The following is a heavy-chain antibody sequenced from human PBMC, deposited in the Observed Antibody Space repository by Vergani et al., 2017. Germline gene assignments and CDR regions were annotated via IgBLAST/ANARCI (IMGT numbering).Heavy chain of an antibody. V-gene: IGHV3-23*04. J-gene: IGHJ6*03. CDR3: AKVAAAGSIYYYYYYMDV. CDR1: GFIFSDYY. CDR2: ISGSGGST. D-gene: IGHD6-13*01. Sequence: VQVVESGGGLVKPGGSLRLSCAASGFIFSDYYMSWIRQAPGKGLEWVSAISGSGGSTYYADSVKGRFTISRDNSKNTLYLQMNSLRAEDTAVYYCAKVAAAGSIYYYYYYMDVWGKGP.